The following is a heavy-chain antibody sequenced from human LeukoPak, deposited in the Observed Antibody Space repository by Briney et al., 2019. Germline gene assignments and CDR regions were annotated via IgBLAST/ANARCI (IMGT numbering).Heavy chain of an antibody. D-gene: IGHD2-15*01. CDR1: GFTFSNYV. J-gene: IGHJ4*02. V-gene: IGHV3-33*01. Sequence: GGSLRLSCVASGFTFSNYVMHWVRQAPGKGLEWVAIIWFDGSDKYYADSVKGRVTISRDNSKNTLYLQMNSLRAEDTAVYYCARHASGHYFDSWGQGTLVTVSS. CDR3: ARHASGHYFDS. CDR2: IWFDGSDK.